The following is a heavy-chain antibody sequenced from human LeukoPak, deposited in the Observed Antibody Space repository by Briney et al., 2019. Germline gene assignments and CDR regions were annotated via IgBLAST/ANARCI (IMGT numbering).Heavy chain of an antibody. CDR2: IYYRVTS. V-gene: IGHV4-59*12. Sequence: SETLSLTCTVSGDSISTYYWSWIRQPPGKGLEWIGYIYYRVTSDYNPSLKSRVTMSVDMSTRQISLKLSSVTAADTAVYYCARRRRYYYDSSGYFDYWGQGTLVTVSS. J-gene: IGHJ4*02. CDR1: GDSISTYY. CDR3: ARRRRYYYDSSGYFDY. D-gene: IGHD3-22*01.